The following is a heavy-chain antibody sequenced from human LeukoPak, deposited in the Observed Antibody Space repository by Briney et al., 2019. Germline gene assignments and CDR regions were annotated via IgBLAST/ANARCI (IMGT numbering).Heavy chain of an antibody. CDR2: INPSGGST. Sequence: ASVKVSCKASGYTFTSYYMHWVRQAPGQGLEWMGIINPSGGSTSYAQKFQGRVTMTRDTSTSTVYMELSSLRSEDTAVYYCARDLATDYDFWSGYYARGSVYLDYWGQGTLVTVSS. J-gene: IGHJ4*02. V-gene: IGHV1-46*01. CDR3: ARDLATDYDFWSGYYARGSVYLDY. CDR1: GYTFTSYY. D-gene: IGHD3-3*01.